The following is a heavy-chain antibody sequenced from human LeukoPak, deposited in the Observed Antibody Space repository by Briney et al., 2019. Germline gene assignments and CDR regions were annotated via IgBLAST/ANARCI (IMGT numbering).Heavy chain of an antibody. CDR1: GNTFTSYD. D-gene: IGHD6-6*01. J-gene: IGHJ3*02. V-gene: IGHV1-8*01. Sequence: ASVKVSCKASGNTFTSYDINWVRQATGQGLEWMGWMNPNSGNTGYAQKFRGRVTMTRNTSISTAYMELSSLRSEDTAVYYCAKEHSSSSAFDIWGQGTMVAVSS. CDR3: AKEHSSSSAFDI. CDR2: MNPNSGNT.